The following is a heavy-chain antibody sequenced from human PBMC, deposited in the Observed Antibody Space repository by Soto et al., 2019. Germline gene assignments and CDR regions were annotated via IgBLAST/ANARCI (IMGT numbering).Heavy chain of an antibody. Sequence: SETLSLTCTVSPGSIRRDYWNCIRQHPGKGLELIGYMSYTGSTDYNPSLKGRVTISVDASKMHFFLMLTSVTAADTAVYYCARMDSSIYYRIDYWGQGTLVTVSS. CDR2: MSYTGST. J-gene: IGHJ4*02. D-gene: IGHD3-22*01. V-gene: IGHV4-59*01. CDR1: PGSIRRDY. CDR3: ARMDSSIYYRIDY.